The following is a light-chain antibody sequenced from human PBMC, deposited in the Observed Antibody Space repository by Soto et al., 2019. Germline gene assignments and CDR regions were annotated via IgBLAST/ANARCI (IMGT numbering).Light chain of an antibody. J-gene: IGKJ3*01. V-gene: IGKV3-20*01. CDR3: QQYGSSPPVT. CDR2: GAS. CDR1: QSVTGSY. Sequence: EIVLTQSPGTLSLSPGERATLSCRASQSVTGSYLAGYQQKPGQAPRLLIYGASSRASGIPDRFSGSGSGTDFTLTISRLEPEDFAVYYCQQYGSSPPVTFGPGIKVDIK.